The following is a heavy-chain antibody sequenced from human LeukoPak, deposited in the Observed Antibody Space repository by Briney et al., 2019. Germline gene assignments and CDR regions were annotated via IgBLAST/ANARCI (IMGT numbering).Heavy chain of an antibody. V-gene: IGHV3-15*01. CDR3: TTVRGYYDSSGYYRGRRDY. J-gene: IGHJ4*02. CDR2: IKSKTDGGTT. Sequence: GGSLRLSCAASGFTFSNYWMHWVRQAPGKGLEWVGRIKSKTDGGTTDYAAPVKGRFTISRDDSKNTLYLQMNSLKTEDTAVYYCTTVRGYYDSSGYYRGRRDYWGQGTLVTVSS. CDR1: GFTFSNYW. D-gene: IGHD3-22*01.